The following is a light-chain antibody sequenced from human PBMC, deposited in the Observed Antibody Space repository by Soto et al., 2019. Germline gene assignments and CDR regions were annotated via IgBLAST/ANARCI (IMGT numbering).Light chain of an antibody. V-gene: IGKV3-15*01. Sequence: EIVVTQSPATLSVSPGERATLSCRASQSVGNNFAWYQQKPGQAPRLLIFATSTRATGVPASFSGSGSGTEFTLTSRSLQSEDFAVYYCQKYGDWPLTCGGGAKVEIE. CDR3: QKYGDWPLT. J-gene: IGKJ4*01. CDR2: ATS. CDR1: QSVGNN.